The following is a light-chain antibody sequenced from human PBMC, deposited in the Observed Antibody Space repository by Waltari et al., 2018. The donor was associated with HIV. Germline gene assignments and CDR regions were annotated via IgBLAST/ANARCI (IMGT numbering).Light chain of an antibody. Sequence: DIQMTQSPSSLSASVGDRVIITCQASQDISNYLNWYQQKPGKAPKLLIYDASNLETGVPSRFSGSGSGTDFTFTISSLKPEDIATYYCQQYDNFFGAFGGGTKVEIK. CDR1: QDISNY. J-gene: IGKJ4*01. CDR2: DAS. CDR3: QQYDNFFGA. V-gene: IGKV1-33*01.